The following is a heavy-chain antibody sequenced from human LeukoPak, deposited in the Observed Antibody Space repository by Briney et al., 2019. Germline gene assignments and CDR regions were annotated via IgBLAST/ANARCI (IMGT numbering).Heavy chain of an antibody. Sequence: GGSLRLSCAASGFTFSSYWMHWVRHAPGKGLVWVSRINSDGSSTSYADSVKGRFTISRDNAKNTLYLQMNSLRAEDTAVYYCAREYSGYTYYYYYYMDVWGKGTTVTVSS. CDR3: AREYSGYTYYYYYYMDV. D-gene: IGHD5-12*01. V-gene: IGHV3-74*01. J-gene: IGHJ6*03. CDR2: INSDGSST. CDR1: GFTFSSYW.